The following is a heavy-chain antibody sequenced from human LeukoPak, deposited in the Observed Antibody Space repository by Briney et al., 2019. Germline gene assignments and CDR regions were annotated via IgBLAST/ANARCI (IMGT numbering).Heavy chain of an antibody. V-gene: IGHV3-66*01. CDR1: GFTFSSYS. D-gene: IGHD3-22*01. J-gene: IGHJ4*02. CDR3: ARESYYDSSGSDY. CDR2: IYSGGST. Sequence: GSLRLSCAVSGFTFSSYSMNWVRQAPGKGLEWVSVIYSGGSTYYADSVKGRFTISRDNSKNTLYLQMNSLRAEDTAVYYCARESYYDSSGSDYWGQGTLVTVSS.